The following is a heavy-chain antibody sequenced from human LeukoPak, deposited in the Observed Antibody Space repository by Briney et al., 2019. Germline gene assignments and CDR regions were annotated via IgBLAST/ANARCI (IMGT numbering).Heavy chain of an antibody. V-gene: IGHV4-59*08. Sequence: SETLSLTCTVSGGSISSYYWSWIRQPPGKGLEWIGYIYYSGSTNYNPSLTSRVTIAVDTSKNQFSLKLISVTAADTAVYYCARLGPVVPTANDAFDIWGQGTMVTVSS. CDR3: ARLGPVVPTANDAFDI. CDR2: IYYSGST. CDR1: GGSISSYY. J-gene: IGHJ3*02. D-gene: IGHD2-2*01.